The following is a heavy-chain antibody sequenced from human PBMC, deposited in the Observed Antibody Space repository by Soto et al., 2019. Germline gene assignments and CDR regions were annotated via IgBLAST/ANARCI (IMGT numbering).Heavy chain of an antibody. J-gene: IGHJ4*02. CDR2: IVVGSGNT. CDR1: GFTFTSSA. D-gene: IGHD3-22*01. CDR3: AEDPSSGYLVDLGY. Sequence: QMQLVQSGPEVKKPGTSVKVSCKASGFTFTSSAVQWVRQARGQRLEWIGWIVVGSGNTNYAQKFEERVTITRDMSTSTAYMELSSLSSEDTAVYYCAEDPSSGYLVDLGYWGQGTLVTVSS. V-gene: IGHV1-58*01.